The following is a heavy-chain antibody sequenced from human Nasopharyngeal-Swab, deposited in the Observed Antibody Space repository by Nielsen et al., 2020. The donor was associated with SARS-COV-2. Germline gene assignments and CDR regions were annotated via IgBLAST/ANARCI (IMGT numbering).Heavy chain of an antibody. CDR2: IYTSGST. D-gene: IGHD6-13*01. V-gene: IGHV4-61*02. Sequence: SETLSLTCTVSGGSISSGSYYCSWIRQPAGKGLEWIGRIYTSGSTNYNPSLKSRVTISVDTSKNQFSLKLSSVTAADTAVYYCVRYSSSWKRDDAFDIWGQGKMVTVSS. J-gene: IGHJ3*02. CDR3: VRYSSSWKRDDAFDI. CDR1: GGSISSGSYY.